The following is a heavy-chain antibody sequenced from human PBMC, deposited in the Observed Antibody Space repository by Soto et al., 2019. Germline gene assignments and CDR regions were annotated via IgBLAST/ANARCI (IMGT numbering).Heavy chain of an antibody. J-gene: IGHJ6*02. CDR1: GGSVSSGRYQ. CDR2: IYYTGTT. V-gene: IGHV4-61*01. Sequence: QVQLQESGPGLVKPSETLSLTCTVSGGSVSSGRYQWSWIRQSPGKGLECIGYIYYTGTTNYNPSLKIRVTISVDTSKNQVSRKLTSVTAADTALYVCARLQFYVFWSTSVTMDVWGQGTSVTV. CDR3: ARLQFYVFWSTSVTMDV. D-gene: IGHD3-3*01.